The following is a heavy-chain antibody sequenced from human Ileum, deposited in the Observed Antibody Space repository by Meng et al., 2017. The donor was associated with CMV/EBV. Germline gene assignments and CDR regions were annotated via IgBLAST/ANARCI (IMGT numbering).Heavy chain of an antibody. CDR3: ARGARYCSSTSCYFRDDYYYYGMDV. J-gene: IGHJ6*02. V-gene: IGHV1-69*05. Sequence: SVKVSCKASGGTFSSYAISWVRQAPGQGLEWMGGIIPIFGTANYAQKFQGRVTITTDESTSTAYMELSSLRSEDTAVYYCARGARYCSSTSCYFRDDYYYYGMDVWGRGTTVTVSS. CDR1: GGTFSSYA. CDR2: IIPIFGTA. D-gene: IGHD2-2*01.